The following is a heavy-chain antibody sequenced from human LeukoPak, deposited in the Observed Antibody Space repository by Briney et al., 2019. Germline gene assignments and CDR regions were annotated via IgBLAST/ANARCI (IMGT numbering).Heavy chain of an antibody. J-gene: IGHJ5*02. CDR1: AGSISSYY. D-gene: IGHD3-10*01. CDR2: IYYSGST. CDR3: ARGRGYYGSEPYNWFDP. Sequence: SETLSLTCTVSAGSISSYYWSWIRQPPGKGLEWIGYIYYSGSTNYNPSLKSRVTISVDTSKNQFSLKLSSVTAADTAVYYCARGRGYYGSEPYNWFDPWGQGTLVTVSS. V-gene: IGHV4-59*01.